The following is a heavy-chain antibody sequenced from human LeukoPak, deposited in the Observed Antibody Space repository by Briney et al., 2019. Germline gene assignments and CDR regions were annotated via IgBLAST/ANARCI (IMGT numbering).Heavy chain of an antibody. CDR3: ARDPGYGDSE. V-gene: IGHV3-21*01. CDR2: ISSSSSYI. D-gene: IGHD4-17*01. Sequence: GGSLRLSCAASGFTFSSDSMNWVRQAPGKGLEWVSSISSSSSYIYYADSVKGRFTISRDNAENSLYLQMNSLRAEDTAVYYCARDPGYGDSEWGQGTLVTVSS. CDR1: GFTFSSDS. J-gene: IGHJ4*02.